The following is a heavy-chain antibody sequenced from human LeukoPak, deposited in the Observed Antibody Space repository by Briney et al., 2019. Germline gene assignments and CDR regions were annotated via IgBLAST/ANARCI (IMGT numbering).Heavy chain of an antibody. J-gene: IGHJ4*02. CDR3: ARASPSGYDY. Sequence: GGSLRLSCAASGFTLSDYYMSWIRQAPGKGLEWVSYISSSSSYTDYADSVKGRFTISRDNAKNSLNLQMNSLRAEDAAVYHCARASPSGYDYWGQGTLVTVSS. CDR1: GFTLSDYY. CDR2: ISSSSSYT. D-gene: IGHD3-22*01. V-gene: IGHV3-11*06.